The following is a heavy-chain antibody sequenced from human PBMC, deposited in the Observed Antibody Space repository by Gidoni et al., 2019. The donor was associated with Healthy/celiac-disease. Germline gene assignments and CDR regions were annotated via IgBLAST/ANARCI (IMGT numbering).Heavy chain of an antibody. J-gene: IGHJ4*02. CDR2: ISSSSSYI. CDR1: GFTFSSYS. CDR3: ARVSAGTLGGRGYSYGVAYFDY. V-gene: IGHV3-21*01. Sequence: EVQLVESGGGLVKPGGSLRLSCAASGFTFSSYSMNWVRQAPGKGLELVSSISSSSSYIYYADSVKGRFTISRDNAKNSLYLQMNSLRAEDTAVYYCARVSAGTLGGRGYSYGVAYFDYWGQGTLVTVSS. D-gene: IGHD5-18*01.